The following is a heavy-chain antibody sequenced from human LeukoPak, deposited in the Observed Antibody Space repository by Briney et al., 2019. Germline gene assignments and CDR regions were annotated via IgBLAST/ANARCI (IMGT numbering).Heavy chain of an antibody. V-gene: IGHV4-61*02. D-gene: IGHD4-23*01. CDR1: GDSISSGSYY. CDR2: IYTSGST. CDR3: ARATSVVAPYYYYYMDV. J-gene: IGHJ6*03. Sequence: PSETLSLTCTVSGDSISSGSYYWSWIRQPAGKGLEWIGRIYTSGSTNYNPSLKSRVTISVDTSKNQFSLKLSSVTAADTAVYYCARATSVVAPYYYYYMDVWGKGTTVTISS.